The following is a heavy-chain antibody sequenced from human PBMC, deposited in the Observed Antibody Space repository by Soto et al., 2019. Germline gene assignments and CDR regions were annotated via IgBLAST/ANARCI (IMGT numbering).Heavy chain of an antibody. CDR3: ARPRLTTAYHSTMIVVVDAFDI. V-gene: IGHV4-39*01. CDR2: IYYSGST. CDR1: GGSISSSSYY. J-gene: IGHJ3*02. D-gene: IGHD3-22*01. Sequence: QLQLQESGPGLVKPSETLSLTCTVSGGSISSSSYYWGWIRQPPGKGLEWIGSIYYSGSTYYNPSLKSRVTISVDTSKNQFSLKLSSVTAADTAVYYCARPRLTTAYHSTMIVVVDAFDIWGQGTMVTVSS.